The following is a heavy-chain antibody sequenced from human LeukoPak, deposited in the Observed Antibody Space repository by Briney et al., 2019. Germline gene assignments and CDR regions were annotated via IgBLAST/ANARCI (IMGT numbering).Heavy chain of an antibody. CDR3: ARGGGGYSYGLGY. D-gene: IGHD5-18*01. CDR2: IYSGGTT. Sequence: GGSLRLSFAASGFTVSSNYMSWVRQAPGKGLEWVSVIYSGGTTYYADSVKGRFTISRDNSKNTLHLQMSSLRAEDTAVYYCARGGGGYSYGLGYWGQGTLVTVSS. CDR1: GFTVSSNY. V-gene: IGHV3-66*02. J-gene: IGHJ4*02.